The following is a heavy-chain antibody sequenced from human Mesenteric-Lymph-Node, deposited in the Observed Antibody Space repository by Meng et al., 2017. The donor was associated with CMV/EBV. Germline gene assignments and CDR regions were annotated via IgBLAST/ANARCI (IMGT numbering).Heavy chain of an antibody. J-gene: IGHJ6*02. V-gene: IGHV4-34*01. D-gene: IGHD3-10*01. Sequence: SETLSLTCAVYGGSFSGYYWSWIRQPPGKGLEWIGEINHSGSTNYNPSLKSRVTISVDTSKNQFSLKLSSVTAADTAVYYCAGGRHLFTMVRGYMDVWGQGTTVTVSS. CDR3: AGGRHLFTMVRGYMDV. CDR2: INHSGST. CDR1: GGSFSGYY.